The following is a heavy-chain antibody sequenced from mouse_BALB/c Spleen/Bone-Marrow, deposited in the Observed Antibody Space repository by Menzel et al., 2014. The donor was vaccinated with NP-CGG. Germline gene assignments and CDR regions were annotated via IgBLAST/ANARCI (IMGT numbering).Heavy chain of an antibody. CDR1: GYTFTSYW. Sequence: VQLQESGAELARPGASVKLSCKASGYTFTSYWMQWVKLRPGQGLEWIGAIYPGDGDTRYTQKFKGKATLTADKSSSTAYMQLSSLASEDSAVYYCARGFPLGYWGQGTTLTVSS. V-gene: IGHV1-87*01. J-gene: IGHJ2*01. CDR2: IYPGDGDT. CDR3: ARGFPLGY.